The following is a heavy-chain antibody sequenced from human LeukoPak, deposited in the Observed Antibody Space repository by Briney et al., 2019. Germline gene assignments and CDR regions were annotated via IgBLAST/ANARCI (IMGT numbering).Heavy chain of an antibody. J-gene: IGHJ4*02. CDR1: GDSISSSSYY. V-gene: IGHV4-39*01. D-gene: IGHD5-18*01. CDR2: IYYSGST. Sequence: SETLSLTCTVSGDSISSSSYYWGWIRQPPGKGLEWIGSIYYSGSTYYNPSRKSRVTISVDTSKNQFSLKLSSVTAADTAVYYCARRLMDTDEFDYWGQGTLVTVSS. CDR3: ARRLMDTDEFDY.